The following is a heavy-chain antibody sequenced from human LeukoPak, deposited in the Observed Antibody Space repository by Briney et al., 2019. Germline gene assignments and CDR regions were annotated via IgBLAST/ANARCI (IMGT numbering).Heavy chain of an antibody. CDR2: IIPILGIA. CDR3: ARSTLTYYYDSSGYRVDY. D-gene: IGHD3-22*01. Sequence: SVKVSCKASGGTFSSYTISWVRQAPGQGLEWMGRIIPILGIANYAQKFQGRVTITADKSTSTAYMELSSLRSEDTAVYYCARSTLTYYYDSSGYRVDYWGQGALVTVSS. V-gene: IGHV1-69*02. J-gene: IGHJ4*02. CDR1: GGTFSSYT.